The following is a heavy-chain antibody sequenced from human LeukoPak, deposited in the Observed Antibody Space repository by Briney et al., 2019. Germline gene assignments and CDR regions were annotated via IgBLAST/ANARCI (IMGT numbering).Heavy chain of an antibody. D-gene: IGHD3-10*01. J-gene: IGHJ4*02. V-gene: IGHV5-51*01. CDR3: ARGGSTMVTPYYFDY. CDR2: IYPGDSDT. CDR1: GYSFTSYW. Sequence: GESLKISCKGSGYSFTSYWIGWVRQMPGKGLEWMGIIYPGDSDTRSSPSFQGQVTISADKSISTAYLQWSSLKASDTAMYYCARGGSTMVTPYYFDYWGQGTLVTVSS.